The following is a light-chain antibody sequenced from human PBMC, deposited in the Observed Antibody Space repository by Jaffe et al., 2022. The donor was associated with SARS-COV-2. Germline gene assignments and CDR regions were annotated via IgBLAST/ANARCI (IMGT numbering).Light chain of an antibody. Sequence: DIQMTQSPSALSAFIGDRVTITCRASQNINTWLAWFQQKPGKAPKLLIEKASDLQSGVPSRFSGSGSGTEFTLTISSLQPDDFATYYCQQYFSSLPTFGGGSKVEI. V-gene: IGKV1-5*03. CDR1: QNINTW. CDR3: QQYFSSLPT. J-gene: IGKJ4*01. CDR2: KAS.